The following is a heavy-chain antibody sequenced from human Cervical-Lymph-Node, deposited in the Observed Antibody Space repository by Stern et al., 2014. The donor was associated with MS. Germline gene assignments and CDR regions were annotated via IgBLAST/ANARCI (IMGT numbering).Heavy chain of an antibody. CDR3: ARDLGFLEWLDDAFDI. CDR1: GFTFSSYS. CDR2: ISSSSSTI. J-gene: IGHJ3*02. D-gene: IGHD3-3*01. Sequence: MQLVESGGGLVQPGGSLRLSCAASGFTFSSYSMNWVLQAPGKGLEWVSYISSSSSTIYYADSVKGRFTISRDNAKNSLYLQMNSLRDEDTAVYYCARDLGFLEWLDDAFDIWGQGTMVTVSS. V-gene: IGHV3-48*02.